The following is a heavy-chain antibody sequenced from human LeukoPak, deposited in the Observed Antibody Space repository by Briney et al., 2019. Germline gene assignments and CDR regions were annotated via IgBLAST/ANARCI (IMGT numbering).Heavy chain of an antibody. Sequence: TGGSLRLSCAASGFTFSSYSMNWVRQAPGKGLEWVSSISSSSSYIYYADSVKGRFTISRDNAKNSLYLQMNSLRAEDTAVYYCARDGPYYDSSVHPFDYWGQGTLVTVSS. CDR2: ISSSSSYI. J-gene: IGHJ4*02. CDR1: GFTFSSYS. D-gene: IGHD3-22*01. V-gene: IGHV3-21*01. CDR3: ARDGPYYDSSVHPFDY.